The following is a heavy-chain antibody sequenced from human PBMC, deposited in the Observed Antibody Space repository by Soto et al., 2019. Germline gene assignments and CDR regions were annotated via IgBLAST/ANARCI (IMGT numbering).Heavy chain of an antibody. Sequence: LSAYDGKTTYAEKFQGRVTMTTDASTSTAYMELRSLRSDDTAVYYCARDPHEYWTSYWFDPWGQGTPVTVSS. CDR2: LSAYDGKT. V-gene: IGHV1-18*01. CDR3: ARDPHEYWTSYWFDP. J-gene: IGHJ5*02. D-gene: IGHD3-3*01.